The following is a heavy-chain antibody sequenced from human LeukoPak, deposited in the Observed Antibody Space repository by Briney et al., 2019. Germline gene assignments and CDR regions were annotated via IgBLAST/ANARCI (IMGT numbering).Heavy chain of an antibody. V-gene: IGHV3-74*01. D-gene: IGHD5-18*01. J-gene: IGHJ5*02. CDR2: INSDGSST. CDR1: GFTFSSYW. CDR3: ARDVIGYSYGPNWFDP. Sequence: PGGSLRLSRAASGFTFSSYWMHWVRQAPGKGLVWVSRINSDGSSTSYADSVKGRFTISRDNAKNTLYLQMNSLRAEDTAVYYCARDVIGYSYGPNWFDPWGQGTLVTVSS.